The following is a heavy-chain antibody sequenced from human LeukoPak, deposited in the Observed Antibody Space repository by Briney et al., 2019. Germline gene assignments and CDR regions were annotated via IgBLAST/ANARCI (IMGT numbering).Heavy chain of an antibody. Sequence: ASVKVSCKASGGTLSSYAISWVRQAPGQGLEWVGGIIPIFGTANYAQKFQGRVTITADESTSTAYMELSSLRSEDTAVYYCARREVKAAPDDYYYYGMDVWGKGTTVTVSS. V-gene: IGHV1-69*01. CDR3: ARREVKAAPDDYYYYGMDV. J-gene: IGHJ6*04. CDR2: IIPIFGTA. D-gene: IGHD6-13*01. CDR1: GGTLSSYA.